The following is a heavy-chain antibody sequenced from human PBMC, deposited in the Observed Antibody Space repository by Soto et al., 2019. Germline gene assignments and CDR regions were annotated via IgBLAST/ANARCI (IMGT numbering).Heavy chain of an antibody. CDR3: ARVRLGYSYGCFDY. CDR1: GGSFSGYY. Sequence: SETLSLTCAVYGGSFSGYYWSWIRQPPGKGLEWIGEINHSGSTNYNPSLKSRVTISVDTSKNQFSLKLSSVTAADTAVYYCARVRLGYSYGCFDYWGQGTLVTVSS. J-gene: IGHJ4*02. V-gene: IGHV4-34*01. D-gene: IGHD5-18*01. CDR2: INHSGST.